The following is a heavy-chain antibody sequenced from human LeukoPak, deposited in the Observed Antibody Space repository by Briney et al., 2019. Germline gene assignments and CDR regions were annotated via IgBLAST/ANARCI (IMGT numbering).Heavy chain of an antibody. CDR2: IFYTGDS. J-gene: IGHJ5*02. CDR1: GVSSSSSY. V-gene: IGHV4-59*12. Sequence: SETLSLTCTVSGVSSSSSYWSWIRQPPGKGLEWIGYIFYTGDSNHNPSFKSRVSISLDTSKNQFSLKLSSVTAADTAVYYCASRVWFDPWGQGTLVTVSS. CDR3: ASRVWFDP.